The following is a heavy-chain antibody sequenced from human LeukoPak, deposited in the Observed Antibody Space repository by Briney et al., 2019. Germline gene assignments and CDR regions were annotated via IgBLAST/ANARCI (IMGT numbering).Heavy chain of an antibody. V-gene: IGHV4-34*01. CDR1: GGSFSGYY. Sequence: PSETLSLTCAVYGGSFSGYYWSWIRQPPGKGLEWIGEINHSGSTNYNPSLKSRVTISVDTSKNQFSLKLSSVTAADTAVYYCARDPALEYYDSSGYYGAGKMLDYWGQGTLVTVSS. CDR2: INHSGST. D-gene: IGHD3-22*01. CDR3: ARDPALEYYDSSGYYGAGKMLDY. J-gene: IGHJ4*02.